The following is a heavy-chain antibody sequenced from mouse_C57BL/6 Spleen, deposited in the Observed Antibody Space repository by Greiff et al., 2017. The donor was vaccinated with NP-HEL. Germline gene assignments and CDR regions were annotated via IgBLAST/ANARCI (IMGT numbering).Heavy chain of an antibody. D-gene: IGHD4-1*01. V-gene: IGHV1-82*01. CDR1: GYAFSSSW. J-gene: IGHJ1*03. CDR2: IYPGDGDT. Sequence: QVQLQQSGPELVKPGASVKISCKASGYAFSSSWMNWVKQRPGKGLEWIGRIYPGDGDTNYNGKFKGTATLTADKSASKAYMRLSSLTSEDSAVYFCASRANWEGDWYFDVWGTGTTVTVSS. CDR3: ASRANWEGDWYFDV.